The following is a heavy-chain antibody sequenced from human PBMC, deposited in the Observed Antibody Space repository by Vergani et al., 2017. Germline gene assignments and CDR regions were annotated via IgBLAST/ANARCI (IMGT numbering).Heavy chain of an antibody. CDR3: AREGIYGDRDFDY. Sequence: VQLVESGGGLVKPGGSLRLSCAASGFTFSSYGMHWVRQAPGKGLEWVAVISYDGSNKYYADSVKGRFTISRDNSKNTLYLQMNSLRAEDTAVYYCAREGIYGDRDFDYWGQGTLVIVSS. D-gene: IGHD4-17*01. J-gene: IGHJ4*02. CDR2: ISYDGSNK. V-gene: IGHV3-30*03. CDR1: GFTFSSYG.